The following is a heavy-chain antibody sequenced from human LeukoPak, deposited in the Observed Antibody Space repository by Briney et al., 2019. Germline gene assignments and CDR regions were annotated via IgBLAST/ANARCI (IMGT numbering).Heavy chain of an antibody. Sequence: SETLSLTCVVSGGSISSPNYWTWVRQPPGKGLEWIGEIYYGGTTHYNPSLKSRVTTSVDISNNQFSLTLTSVTAADTAVHYCARGLNYDLDPWGQGTLVTVSS. D-gene: IGHD1-7*01. J-gene: IGHJ5*02. CDR3: ARGLNYDLDP. CDR1: GGSISSPNY. CDR2: IYYGGTT. V-gene: IGHV4-4*02.